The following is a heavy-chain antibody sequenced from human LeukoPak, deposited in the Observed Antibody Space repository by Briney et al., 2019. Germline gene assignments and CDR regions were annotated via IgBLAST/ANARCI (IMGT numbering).Heavy chain of an antibody. CDR2: IIPIFGTA. Sequence: SVKVSCKASGGTFSSYAISWVRQAPGQGLEWMGGIIPIFGTANYAQKFQERVTITRDMSTSTAYMELSSLRSEDTAVYYCAAGFHDREDAFDIWGQGTMVTVSS. V-gene: IGHV1-69*05. J-gene: IGHJ3*02. CDR1: GGTFSSYA. CDR3: AAGFHDREDAFDI. D-gene: IGHD1-14*01.